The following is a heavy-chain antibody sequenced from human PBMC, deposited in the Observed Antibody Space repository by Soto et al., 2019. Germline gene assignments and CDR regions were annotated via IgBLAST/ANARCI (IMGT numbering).Heavy chain of an antibody. Sequence: GGSLRLSCAASGFTVSRNYMSWVRQAPGKGLEWVSIIYSGGSTYYADSVKGRFTISRDNSENTLFLQMNSLRAEDTALYYCAGSALAGTLGAFWGLGTLVTVSS. CDR2: IYSGGST. V-gene: IGHV3-66*01. CDR3: AGSALAGTLGAF. J-gene: IGHJ4*02. D-gene: IGHD6-19*01. CDR1: GFTVSRNY.